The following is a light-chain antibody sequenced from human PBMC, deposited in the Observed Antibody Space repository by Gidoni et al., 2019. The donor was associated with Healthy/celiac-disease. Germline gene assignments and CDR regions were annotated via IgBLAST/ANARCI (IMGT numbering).Light chain of an antibody. CDR2: LVS. CDR1: QSLLHSSGYNY. V-gene: IGKV2-28*01. J-gene: IGKJ2*01. CDR3: MQALQTPLT. Sequence: DIVMTQSPLSLPVTPGEPASISCRSSQSLLHSSGYNYVDWYLPKPGQSPQLLIYLVSNRASGVPDRFSASGSGTDFTLKISRVEAEDVGVYYCMQALQTPLTFGQGTKLEIK.